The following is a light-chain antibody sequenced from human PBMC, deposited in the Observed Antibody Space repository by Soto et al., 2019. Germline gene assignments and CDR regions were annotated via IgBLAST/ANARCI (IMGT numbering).Light chain of an antibody. CDR2: EVS. V-gene: IGLV2-14*02. Sequence: QSALTQPASVSGSPGQSITISCSGTTSDIESYNLVSWYQQHPGKAPKLVIYEVSNRPSGASNRFSGSKSGYTASLTISGLQAEDEADYYCSSYTSTNSFYVFGTGTKVTV. CDR3: SSYTSTNSFYV. CDR1: TSDIESYNL. J-gene: IGLJ1*01.